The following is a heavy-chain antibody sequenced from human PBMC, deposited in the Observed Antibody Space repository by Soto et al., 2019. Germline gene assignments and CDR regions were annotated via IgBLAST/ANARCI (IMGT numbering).Heavy chain of an antibody. D-gene: IGHD5-18*01. CDR3: ARPRGYSYVLPDY. CDR1: GFAFRSYG. J-gene: IGHJ4*02. CDR2: IWHDGSQK. V-gene: IGHV3-33*01. Sequence: GGSLRLSCEASGFAFRSYGMHWVRQAPGKGLEWVSLIWHDGSQKYYADSVKGRFTISRDNAKNSLYLQMNSLRDEDTAVYYCARPRGYSYVLPDYWGQGT.